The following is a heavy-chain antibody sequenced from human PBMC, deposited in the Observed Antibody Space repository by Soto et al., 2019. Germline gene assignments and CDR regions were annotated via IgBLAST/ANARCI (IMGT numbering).Heavy chain of an antibody. V-gene: IGHV1-69*01. CDR3: AREGSRRSGDNYYGMDV. Sequence: QVQLVQSGAKVKKPGSSVKVSYKASGDTFSIDAISWVRQAPGQGLEWMGGIIPIFGTINYAQKFQGRVTITADESTGTAYMELSSLRSEDTAVYYCAREGSRRSGDNYYGMDVWGQGTTVTVSS. CDR2: IIPIFGTI. CDR1: GDTFSIDA. D-gene: IGHD3-10*01. J-gene: IGHJ6*02.